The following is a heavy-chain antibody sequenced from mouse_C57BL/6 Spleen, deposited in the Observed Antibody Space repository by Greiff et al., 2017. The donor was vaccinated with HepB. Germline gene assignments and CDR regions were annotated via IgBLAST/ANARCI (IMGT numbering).Heavy chain of an antibody. CDR1: GYTFTSYW. V-gene: IGHV1-55*01. CDR2: IYPGSGST. D-gene: IGHD2-4*01. J-gene: IGHJ4*01. Sequence: QVQLQQPGAELVKPGASVKMSCKASGYTFTSYWITWVKQRPGQGLEWIGDIYPGSGSTNYNEKFKSKATLTVDTSSSTAYMQLSSLTSEDSAVYYCASFYYDYDEGDFYAMDYWGQGTSVTVSS. CDR3: ASFYYDYDEGDFYAMDY.